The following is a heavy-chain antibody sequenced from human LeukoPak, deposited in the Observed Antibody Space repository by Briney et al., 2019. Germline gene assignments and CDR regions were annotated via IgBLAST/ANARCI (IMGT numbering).Heavy chain of an antibody. CDR2: TYPGDSDT. CDR1: GYSFTRYW. Sequence: GESLKISCKTFGYSFTRYWIAWVRQVPGEGLEWVGMTYPGDSDTKYSPSFQGHVTISADRSISTAYLQWRSLKAADSAIYYCATYRQAVADAFDFWGQGKMVIVSS. CDR3: ATYRQAVADAFDF. V-gene: IGHV5-51*01. D-gene: IGHD4-23*01. J-gene: IGHJ3*01.